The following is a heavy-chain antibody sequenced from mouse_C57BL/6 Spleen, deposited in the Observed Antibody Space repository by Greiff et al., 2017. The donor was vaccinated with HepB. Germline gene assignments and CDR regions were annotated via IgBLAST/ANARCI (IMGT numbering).Heavy chain of an antibody. V-gene: IGHV1-82*01. Sequence: VQLVESGPELVKPGASVKISCKASGYAFSSSWMNWVKQRPGKGLEWIGRIYPGDGDTNYNGKFKGKATLTADKSSSTAYMQLSSLTSEDSAVYFCASGIITTVVADWYFDVWGTGTTVTVSS. CDR2: IYPGDGDT. CDR1: GYAFSSSW. CDR3: ASGIITTVVADWYFDV. J-gene: IGHJ1*03. D-gene: IGHD1-1*01.